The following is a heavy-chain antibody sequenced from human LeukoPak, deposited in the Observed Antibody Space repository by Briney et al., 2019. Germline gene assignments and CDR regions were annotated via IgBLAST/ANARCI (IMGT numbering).Heavy chain of an antibody. CDR2: INHSGST. Sequence: SETLSLTCAVYGGSFSGYYWSWLRQPPGKGLEWIGEINHSGSTNYNPSLKSRVTISVDTSKNQFSLKLSSVTAAGTAVYYCARLGGRGPRPHDYWGQGTLVTVSS. V-gene: IGHV4-34*01. CDR3: ARLGGRGPRPHDY. D-gene: IGHD3-16*01. CDR1: GGSFSGYY. J-gene: IGHJ4*02.